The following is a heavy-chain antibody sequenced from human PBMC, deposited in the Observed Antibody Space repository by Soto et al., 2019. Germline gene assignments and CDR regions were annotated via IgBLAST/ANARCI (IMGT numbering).Heavy chain of an antibody. V-gene: IGHV3-30*18. CDR1: GFTFSSYG. Sequence: QVQLVESGGGVVQPGRSLRLSCAASGFTFSSYGMHWVRQAPGKGLEWVAVISYDGSNKYYADSVKGRFTISRDNSKKTLYLQMNSLRAEDTAVYYCAKDSGGGMDVWGQGTTVTVSS. CDR3: AKDSGGGMDV. D-gene: IGHD3-16*01. CDR2: ISYDGSNK. J-gene: IGHJ6*02.